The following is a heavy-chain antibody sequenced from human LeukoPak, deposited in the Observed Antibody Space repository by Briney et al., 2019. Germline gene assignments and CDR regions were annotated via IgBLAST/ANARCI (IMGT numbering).Heavy chain of an antibody. D-gene: IGHD2-15*01. CDR1: GFTLSSYS. Sequence: PGGSLRLSCAASGFTLSSYSMNWVRQAPGKGLEWVSSISSSSGYVFYADSMKGRFTVSRDNSKNSLYLQMNTLRAEDTAAYYCARFPEGSNTWSIDFWGQGTLVSVSS. CDR2: ISSSSGYV. J-gene: IGHJ4*02. V-gene: IGHV3-21*01. CDR3: ARFPEGSNTWSIDF.